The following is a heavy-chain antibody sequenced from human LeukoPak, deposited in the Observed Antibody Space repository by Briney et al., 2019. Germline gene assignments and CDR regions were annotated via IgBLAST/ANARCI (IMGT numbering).Heavy chain of an antibody. CDR3: ARAGYSGYDRHFDY. D-gene: IGHD5-12*01. Sequence: GGSLRLSCAASGFTFSSYAMSWVRQAPGKGLEWVSIISGSGGSTYYADSVKGRFTISRDNSKNTLYLQMNSLRAEDTAVYYCARAGYSGYDRHFDYWGQGTLVTVSS. CDR1: GFTFSSYA. V-gene: IGHV3-23*01. J-gene: IGHJ4*02. CDR2: ISGSGGST.